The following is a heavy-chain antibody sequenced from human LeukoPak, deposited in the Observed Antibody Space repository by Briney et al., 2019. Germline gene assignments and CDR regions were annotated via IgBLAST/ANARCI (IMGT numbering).Heavy chain of an antibody. J-gene: IGHJ4*02. CDR1: GDSISSGDHY. Sequence: KPSETLSLTCTVSGDSISSGDHYWSWIRQPAGKGLEWIGRIYTSGSTKYNPSLKSRVTISVDTSKNQISLGLNSVTAADTAVYYCARDIRGLRGTFDSWGQGTLVTVSS. CDR2: IYTSGST. CDR3: ARDIRGLRGTFDS. D-gene: IGHD3-10*01. V-gene: IGHV4-61*02.